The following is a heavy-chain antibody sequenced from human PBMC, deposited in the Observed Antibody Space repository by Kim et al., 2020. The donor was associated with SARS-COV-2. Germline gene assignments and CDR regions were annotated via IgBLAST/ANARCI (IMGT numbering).Heavy chain of an antibody. CDR1: GFTFSSYA. CDR2: ISGSGGST. J-gene: IGHJ5*02. D-gene: IGHD3-16*02. V-gene: IGHV3-23*01. Sequence: GGSLRLSCAASGFTFSSYAMSWVRQAPGKGLEWVSAISGSGGSTYYADSVKGRFTISRDNSKNTLYLQMNSLRAEDTAVYYCAKDPLRTHYLGELSLYRAPWFDPWGQGTLVTVSS. CDR3: AKDPLRTHYLGELSLYRAPWFDP.